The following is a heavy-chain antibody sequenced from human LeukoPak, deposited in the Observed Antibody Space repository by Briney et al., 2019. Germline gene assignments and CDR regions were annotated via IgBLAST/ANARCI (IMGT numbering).Heavy chain of an antibody. CDR2: IYYSGST. D-gene: IGHD3-10*01. CDR3: ARVDYYGSGSYYNYFDY. CDR1: GGSISSSRYY. Sequence: SETLSLTCTVSGGSISSSRYYWGWIRQPPGKGLEWIGSIYYSGSTYYNPSLKSRVTISVDTSKNQFSLKLSSVTAADTAVYYCARVDYYGSGSYYNYFDYWGQGTLVTVSS. J-gene: IGHJ4*02. V-gene: IGHV4-39*07.